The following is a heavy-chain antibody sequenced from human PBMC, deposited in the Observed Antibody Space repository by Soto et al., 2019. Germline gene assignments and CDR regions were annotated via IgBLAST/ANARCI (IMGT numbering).Heavy chain of an antibody. CDR2: IYYIGST. CDR1: DDSISNYY. Sequence: PSETLYLTCTVSDDSISNYYWSWIRQPPGKGLEWIGSIYYIGSTNYNPSLKSRVTISVDTSQNELSLKLTSVTAADTAVYYCARLGVMVRGSSNWFDPWGQGTLVTVSS. J-gene: IGHJ5*02. V-gene: IGHV4-59*01. CDR3: ARLGVMVRGSSNWFDP. D-gene: IGHD3-10*01.